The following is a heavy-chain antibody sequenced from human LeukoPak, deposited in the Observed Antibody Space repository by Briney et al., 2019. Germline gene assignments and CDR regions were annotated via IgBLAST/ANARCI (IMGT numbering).Heavy chain of an antibody. CDR1: GFTFGDYA. J-gene: IGHJ3*02. Sequence: PGGSLILSCTASGFTFGDYAMSWVRQAPGKGLEWVGFIRSKAYSGTTEYAASVKGRFTISRDDSKSIAYLQMNSLKTEDTAVYYCTPTYYDILTGSTTDAFDIWGQGTMVTVSS. CDR3: TPTYYDILTGSTTDAFDI. V-gene: IGHV3-49*04. CDR2: IRSKAYSGTT. D-gene: IGHD3-9*01.